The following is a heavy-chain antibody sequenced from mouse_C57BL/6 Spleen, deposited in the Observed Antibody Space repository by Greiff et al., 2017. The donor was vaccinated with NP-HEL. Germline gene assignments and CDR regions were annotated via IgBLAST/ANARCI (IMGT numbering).Heavy chain of an antibody. D-gene: IGHD1-1*01. J-gene: IGHJ1*03. CDR3: ARDYGSSLGFDV. CDR2: IDPEDGET. CDR1: GFNIKDYY. Sequence: EVKLVESGAELVKPGASVKLSCTASGFNIKDYYMHWVKQRTEQGLEWIGRIDPEDGETKYAPKFQGKATITADTSSNTAYLQLSSLTSEDTAVYYCARDYGSSLGFDVWGTGTTVTVSS. V-gene: IGHV14-2*01.